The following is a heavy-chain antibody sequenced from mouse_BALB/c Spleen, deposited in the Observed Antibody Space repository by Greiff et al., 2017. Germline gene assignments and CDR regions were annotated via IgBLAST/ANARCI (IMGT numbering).Heavy chain of an antibody. J-gene: IGHJ3*01. CDR2: INSNGGST. V-gene: IGHV5-6-3*01. CDR3: ARTYYGSSSWFAY. D-gene: IGHD1-1*01. Sequence: DVMLVESGGGLAQPGGSLKLSCAASGFTFSSYGMSWVRQTPDKRLELVATINSNGGSTYYPDSVKGRFTISRDNAKNTLYLQMSSLKSEDTAMYYCARTYYGSSSWFAYWGQGTLVTVSA. CDR1: GFTFSSYG.